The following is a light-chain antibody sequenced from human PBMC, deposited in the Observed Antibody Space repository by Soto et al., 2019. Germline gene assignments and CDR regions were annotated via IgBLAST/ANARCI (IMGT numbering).Light chain of an antibody. CDR1: QSISSY. V-gene: IGKV1-39*01. CDR2: AAS. Sequence: DIQMTQSPSSLSASVGARVTITCRASQSISSYLNWYQQKPGKAPKLLIYAASSLQSGVPSRCSGSGSGTDFTLTISSLQPEDFATYYGQQSYSTPGTFGQGTKLEIK. J-gene: IGKJ2*01. CDR3: QQSYSTPGT.